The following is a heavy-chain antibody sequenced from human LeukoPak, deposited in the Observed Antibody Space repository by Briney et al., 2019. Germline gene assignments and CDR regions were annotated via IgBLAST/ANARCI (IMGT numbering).Heavy chain of an antibody. Sequence: PGGSLRLSCAASGLRFSDYWMSWVRQAPGKGLEWVASIKRDGSERNYVGSVKGRFVISRDNAKNSVYLQLNSLRAEDTAVYYCARHGYSYGYSLDYWGQGTLVTVSS. CDR2: IKRDGSER. J-gene: IGHJ4*02. D-gene: IGHD5-18*01. V-gene: IGHV3-7*01. CDR1: GLRFSDYW. CDR3: ARHGYSYGYSLDY.